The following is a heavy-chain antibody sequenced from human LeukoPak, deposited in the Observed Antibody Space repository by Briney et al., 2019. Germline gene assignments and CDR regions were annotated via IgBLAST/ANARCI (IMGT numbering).Heavy chain of an antibody. Sequence: GGSLRLSCAASGFTFDDYGMSWVRQAPGKGLEWVAGISWNSGSIGYADSVKGRFTISRDNANNSLYLQMNSLRAEDTALYYCAKDGGVAGYFDYWGQGTLVTVSS. D-gene: IGHD3-16*01. J-gene: IGHJ4*02. CDR3: AKDGGVAGYFDY. CDR1: GFTFDDYG. V-gene: IGHV3-9*01. CDR2: ISWNSGSI.